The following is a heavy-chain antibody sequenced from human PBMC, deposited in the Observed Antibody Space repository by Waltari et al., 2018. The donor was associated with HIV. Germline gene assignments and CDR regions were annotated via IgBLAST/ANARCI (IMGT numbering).Heavy chain of an antibody. D-gene: IGHD6-19*01. CDR1: GYSISSGYY. CDR3: ATIRAVAGSYYFDS. CDR2: IYHSGSS. J-gene: IGHJ4*02. V-gene: IGHV4-38-2*02. Sequence: QVQLQESGPGLAKPSETLSLPCSVPGYSISSGYYWGWLRRPPGKGLEWIGNIYHSGSSYYHPSLESRVTISVDTSKNQFSLKVSSMTAADTALYYCATIRAVAGSYYFDSWGQGILVTVSS.